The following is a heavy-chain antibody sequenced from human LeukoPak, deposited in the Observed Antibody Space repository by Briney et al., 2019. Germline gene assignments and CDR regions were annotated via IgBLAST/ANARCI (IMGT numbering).Heavy chain of an antibody. CDR2: ISWDGGST. Sequence: GGSLRLSCAASGFTFDDYTMHWVRQAPGKGLEWVSLISWDGGSTYYADSVKGRFTISRDNSKNSLYLQMNSLRTEDTALYYCAKGTGAKYYYYIDVWGKGTTVTVSS. CDR3: AKGTGAKYYYYIDV. D-gene: IGHD1-26*01. CDR1: GFTFDDYT. V-gene: IGHV3-43*01. J-gene: IGHJ6*03.